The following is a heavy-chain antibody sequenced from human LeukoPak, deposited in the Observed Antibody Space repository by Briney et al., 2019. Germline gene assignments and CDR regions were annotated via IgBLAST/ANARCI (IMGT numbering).Heavy chain of an antibody. CDR2: INSGSTYT. D-gene: IGHD1-1*01. Sequence: GGSLRLSCAASGFTYSSYMMNWVRQAPGKGLEWVSSINSGSTYTYYTESVKGRFTVSRDNAKNSLFLQMNSLRAEDTAIYYCARSLTTLTYEGYWGQGTLVTVSS. CDR1: GFTYSSYM. J-gene: IGHJ4*02. CDR3: ARSLTTLTYEGY. V-gene: IGHV3-21*01.